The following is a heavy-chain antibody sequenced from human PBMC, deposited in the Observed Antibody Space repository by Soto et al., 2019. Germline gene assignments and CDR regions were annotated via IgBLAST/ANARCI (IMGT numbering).Heavy chain of an antibody. Sequence: PSETLSLTCTVTGDSINNRSYYWGWIRQPPGKGLEWIGSIYYSGSTYNNPSLKSRVSMSVDTSKNQFSLKLRSVTAADTALYYCARQRTSVVTQAYFDSWGQGSLVTVSS. CDR1: GDSINNRSYY. CDR3: ARQRTSVVTQAYFDS. V-gene: IGHV4-39*01. CDR2: IYYSGST. D-gene: IGHD2-21*02. J-gene: IGHJ4*02.